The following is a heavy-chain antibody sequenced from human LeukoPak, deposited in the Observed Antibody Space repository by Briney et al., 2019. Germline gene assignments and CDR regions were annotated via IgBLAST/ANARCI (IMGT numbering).Heavy chain of an antibody. CDR3: ARQAQYYDILTGYPDTTGFDP. CDR2: IYYSGST. J-gene: IGHJ5*02. CDR1: GGSISSYY. V-gene: IGHV4-59*05. Sequence: SETLSLTCTVSGGSISSYYWSWIRQPPGKGLEWIGSIYYSGSTYYNPSLKSRVTISVDTSKNQFSLKLSSVTAADTAVYYCARQAQYYDILTGYPDTTGFDPWGQGTLVTVSS. D-gene: IGHD3-9*01.